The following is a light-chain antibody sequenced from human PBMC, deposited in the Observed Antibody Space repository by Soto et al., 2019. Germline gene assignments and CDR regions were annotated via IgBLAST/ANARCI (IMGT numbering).Light chain of an antibody. V-gene: IGKV3-15*01. CDR1: QSVSSN. CDR2: GAS. Sequence: IVMTQSPATLSVSPGERATLSRRASQSVSSNLAWYQQKPGQAPRLLIYGASTRATGIPARFSGSGSGTEFTLTISSLQSEDFAVYYCQQYNNWPPWTFGQGTKVDIK. CDR3: QQYNNWPPWT. J-gene: IGKJ1*01.